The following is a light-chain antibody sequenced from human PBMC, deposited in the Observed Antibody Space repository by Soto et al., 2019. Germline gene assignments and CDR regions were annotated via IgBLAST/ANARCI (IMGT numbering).Light chain of an antibody. CDR3: QSYDSSLSGRG. CDR2: GNS. J-gene: IGLJ2*01. Sequence: QSVLTQPPSVSGAPGQRVTLSFTGSSSNIGAGYDVHWYQQLPGTAPKLLIYGNSNRPSGVPDRFSGSKSGTSASLAITGRQAEDEADYDCQSYDSSLSGRGFGGGTKLTVL. V-gene: IGLV1-40*01. CDR1: SSNIGAGYD.